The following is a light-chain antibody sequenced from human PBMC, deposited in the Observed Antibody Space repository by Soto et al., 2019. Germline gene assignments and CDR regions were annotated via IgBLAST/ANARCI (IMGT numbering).Light chain of an antibody. J-gene: IGLJ1*01. CDR2: DVS. CDR3: SSCSSSSPYV. CDR1: SSDVGGYNC. Sequence: QSALIQPASVSGSPGQSINISCPGTSSDVGGYNCVSWYQQHPGKAPKVMIYDVSDRPSGVSSRFSGSRSGNTASLTISGLLSDDEAEYFCSSCSSSSPYVFGTGTKVTVL. V-gene: IGLV2-14*01.